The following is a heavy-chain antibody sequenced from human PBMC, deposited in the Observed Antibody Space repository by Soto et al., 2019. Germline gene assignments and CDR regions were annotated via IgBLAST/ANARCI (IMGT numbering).Heavy chain of an antibody. J-gene: IGHJ5*02. D-gene: IGHD3-3*01. Sequence: QVHLQQSGPGLVNPSETLSLTCTVSGGSMSSYYWTWIRQPAGKGLEWIGRVYSSGGTHYNPSLMRRVTISLDTSKNQFSLRLLSVTDADPAVYYCARGQRFSDWFDPWGQGTLVTVSS. V-gene: IGHV4-4*07. CDR3: ARGQRFSDWFDP. CDR1: GGSMSSYY. CDR2: VYSSGGT.